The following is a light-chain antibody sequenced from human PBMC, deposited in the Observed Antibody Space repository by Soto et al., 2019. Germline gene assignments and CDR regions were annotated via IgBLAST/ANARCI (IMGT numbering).Light chain of an antibody. CDR3: QQSVNLPLT. J-gene: IGKJ4*01. V-gene: IGKV1-33*01. Sequence: DIQMTQSPSSLSASVGDRATITCQASQDISNNLNWYQQKSGKAPKLLIHYASNLERGVPSRFSGSGSGTDFTFTISGLQPEDTATYYCQQSVNLPLTFGGGTKVEIK. CDR2: YAS. CDR1: QDISNN.